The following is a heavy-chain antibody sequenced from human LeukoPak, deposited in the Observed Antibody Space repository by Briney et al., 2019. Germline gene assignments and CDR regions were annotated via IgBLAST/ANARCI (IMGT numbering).Heavy chain of an antibody. Sequence: PSETLSLTCAVFGGSFSGYFWSWIRQPPGKGLEWIGEINHSGITNYNPSLKSRVTISVDTSKNQFSLKLSSVTAADTAVYYCARHFKAAAGATDYWGQGTLVTVSS. V-gene: IGHV4-34*01. CDR3: ARHFKAAAGATDY. D-gene: IGHD6-13*01. CDR2: INHSGIT. CDR1: GGSFSGYF. J-gene: IGHJ4*02.